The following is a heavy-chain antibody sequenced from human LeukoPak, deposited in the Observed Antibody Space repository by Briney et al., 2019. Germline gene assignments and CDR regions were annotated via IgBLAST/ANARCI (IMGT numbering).Heavy chain of an antibody. CDR3: AKDRLTSLNVGNLGYCSGGSCYSGFFDY. J-gene: IGHJ4*02. V-gene: IGHV3-23*01. CDR2: ISSSGGST. CDR1: GFTFSSYA. D-gene: IGHD2-15*01. Sequence: GGSLRLSCAASGFTFSSYAMSCVRQAPGKGLEWVSAISSSGGSTYYADSVKGRFTISRDNSKNTLYLQMNSLRAEDTAVYYCAKDRLTSLNVGNLGYCSGGSCYSGFFDYWGQGTLVTVSS.